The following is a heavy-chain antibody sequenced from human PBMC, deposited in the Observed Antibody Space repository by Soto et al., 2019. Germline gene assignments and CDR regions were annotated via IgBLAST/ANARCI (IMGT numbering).Heavy chain of an antibody. CDR3: ARDGGGAVAGRFDY. CDR1: GGSISSGGYY. V-gene: IGHV4-31*03. CDR2: ISYSGIT. Sequence: QVHLQESGPGLVKPSQTLSLTCTVSGGSISSGGYYWNWIRQHPGKGLEWIGYISYSGITYYNPSSTSRVIIAVDTSKNQFSLSLRSVTAADTAVYYCARDGGGAVAGRFDYWGQGTLVTVSS. D-gene: IGHD6-19*01. J-gene: IGHJ4*02.